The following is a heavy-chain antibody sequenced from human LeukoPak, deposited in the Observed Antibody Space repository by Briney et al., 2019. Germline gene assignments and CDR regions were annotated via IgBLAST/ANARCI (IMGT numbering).Heavy chain of an antibody. J-gene: IGHJ4*02. CDR1: GFTSSNYA. Sequence: GWSLILSCVASGFTSSNYAMSWVRQAPGKVLELVSAITGSGTSTYYADSLKGRFTISRDNSKNTVFLQMNSLRHEDTAIYYCVIWGDYDVLTGYYVPDYWGQGTLVTVSS. V-gene: IGHV3-23*01. CDR2: ITGSGTST. CDR3: VIWGDYDVLTGYYVPDY. D-gene: IGHD3-9*01.